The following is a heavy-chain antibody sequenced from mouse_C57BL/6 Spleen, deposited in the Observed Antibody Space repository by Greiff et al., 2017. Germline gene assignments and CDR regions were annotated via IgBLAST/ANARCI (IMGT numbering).Heavy chain of an antibody. CDR1: GFTFSDYY. CDR3: ARHGGGYFGY. V-gene: IGHV5-12*01. CDR2: ISNGGGST. Sequence: EVHLVESGGGLVQPGGSLKLSCAASGFTFSDYYMYWVRQTPEKRLEWVAYISNGGGSTYYPDTVKGRFTISRDKAKNTLYLQMIRLKSEDTAMYYCARHGGGYFGYWGQGTTLTVST. J-gene: IGHJ2*01.